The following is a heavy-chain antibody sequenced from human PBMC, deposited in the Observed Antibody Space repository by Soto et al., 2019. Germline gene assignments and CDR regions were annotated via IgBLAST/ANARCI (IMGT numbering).Heavy chain of an antibody. CDR3: ARGGLLPDY. J-gene: IGHJ4*02. CDR2: ISHSGST. Sequence: QRQLQESGSGLVKPSQTLSLTCAASGGSISSGSYSWSWIRQPPGKGLEWIGYISHSGSTYYNPSLKSRVTISVDRSKNQFSLKLSSVTAADTAVYYCARGGLLPDYWGQGTLVTVSS. V-gene: IGHV4-30-2*01. D-gene: IGHD6-19*01. CDR1: GGSISSGSYS.